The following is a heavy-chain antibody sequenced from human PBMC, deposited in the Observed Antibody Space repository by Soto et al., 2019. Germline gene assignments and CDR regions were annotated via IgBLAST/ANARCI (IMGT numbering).Heavy chain of an antibody. V-gene: IGHV4-30-2*01. CDR2: IYHNGGC. Sequence: PSLTLSLTGAVSGGSLNSTVYSGSCMQQPPGKGLEWIGNIYHNGGCHYNPSVRSRVMISGDRSKNVFSLEMSSLTAADTAVYYSARVAYSGYQFYFDFWAEGILVTVSS. CDR3: ARVAYSGYQFYFDF. CDR1: GGSLNSTVYS. D-gene: IGHD5-12*01. J-gene: IGHJ4*02.